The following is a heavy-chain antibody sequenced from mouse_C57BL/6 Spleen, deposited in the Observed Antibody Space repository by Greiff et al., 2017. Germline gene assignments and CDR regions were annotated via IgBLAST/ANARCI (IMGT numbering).Heavy chain of an antibody. Sequence: VQLQQSGPELVKPGASVKISCKASGYTFTDYYMNWVKQSHGKSLEWIGDINPNNGGTSYNQKFKGKATLTVDKSSSTAYMELRSLTSEDSAVYYCAGYSNYAMDYWGQGTSVTVSS. CDR3: AGYSNYAMDY. CDR2: INPNNGGT. J-gene: IGHJ4*01. V-gene: IGHV1-26*01. CDR1: GYTFTDYY. D-gene: IGHD2-5*01.